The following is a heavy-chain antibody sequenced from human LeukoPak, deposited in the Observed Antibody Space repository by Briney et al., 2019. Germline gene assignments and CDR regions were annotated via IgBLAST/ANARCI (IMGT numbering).Heavy chain of an antibody. J-gene: IGHJ4*02. V-gene: IGHV1-46*04. CDR2: ITPTGGST. D-gene: IGHD6-13*01. CDR3: ARADKSIAAAGLDY. Sequence: ASVKVSCKAFGYTFTNYYVHWVRQAPGQGLEWMGIITPTGGSTSYAHKLEGRRTMTRDMSTSTVYMELSSLRSEDTALYYCARADKSIAAAGLDYWGQGTLVTVSA. CDR1: GYTFTNYY.